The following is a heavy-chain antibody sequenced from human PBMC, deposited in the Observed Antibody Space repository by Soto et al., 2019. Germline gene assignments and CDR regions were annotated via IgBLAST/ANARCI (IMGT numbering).Heavy chain of an antibody. J-gene: IGHJ4*02. V-gene: IGHV3-33*01. Sequence: QVQLVESGGGVVQPGGSLRLSCAVSGFSLTNYDMHCVRQAPGRGLEWVGVMWSDGTNTDYGDSLKGRFVISRDDSKSTLYLGMNSLRAEDTAVYFCARDMSASHLWPLDYWGQGTLVTVSS. D-gene: IGHD3-3*02. CDR3: ARDMSASHLWPLDY. CDR2: MWSDGTNT. CDR1: GFSLTNYD.